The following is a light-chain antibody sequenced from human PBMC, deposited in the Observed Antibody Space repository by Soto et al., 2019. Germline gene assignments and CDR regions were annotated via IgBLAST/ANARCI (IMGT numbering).Light chain of an antibody. CDR1: QGISSY. CDR2: AAS. CDR3: QQLSSYPLT. V-gene: IGKV1-9*01. Sequence: DIQLTQSPSFLSASVGDRVTITCRASQGISSYLAWYQQKPGKAPKLLIYAASTLQSGVPSRFSGSGSGTEFTLTISSLQPEDFATYSCQQLSSYPLTFGGGTKVKIK. J-gene: IGKJ4*01.